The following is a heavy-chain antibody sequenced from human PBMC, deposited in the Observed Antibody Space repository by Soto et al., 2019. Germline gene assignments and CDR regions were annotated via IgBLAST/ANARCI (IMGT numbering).Heavy chain of an antibody. CDR2: IKSKTDGGTT. D-gene: IGHD3-10*01. Sequence: EVQLVESGGGLVKPGGSLRLSCAASGFTFSNAWMNWVRQAPGKGLEWVGRIKSKTDGGTTDYAAPVKGRFTISRDDSKNTLYLQMNSLKTEDTAVYYCTTDPFNHILWFGEFFGPAQDGMDVWGQGTTVTVSS. CDR3: TTDPFNHILWFGEFFGPAQDGMDV. J-gene: IGHJ6*02. CDR1: GFTFSNAW. V-gene: IGHV3-15*07.